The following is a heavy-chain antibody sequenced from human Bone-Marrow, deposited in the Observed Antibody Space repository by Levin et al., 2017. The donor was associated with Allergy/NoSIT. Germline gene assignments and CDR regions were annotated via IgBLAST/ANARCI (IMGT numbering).Heavy chain of an antibody. CDR1: GGSISSYY. CDR2: IYYSGST. Sequence: SQTLSLTCTVSGGSISSYYWSWIRQPPGKGLEWIGYIYYSGSTNYNPSLKSRVTISVDTSKNQFSLKLSSVTAADTAVYYCARQATVTTSRYYYYMDVWGKGTTVTVSS. V-gene: IGHV4-59*08. D-gene: IGHD4-11*01. CDR3: ARQATVTTSRYYYYMDV. J-gene: IGHJ6*03.